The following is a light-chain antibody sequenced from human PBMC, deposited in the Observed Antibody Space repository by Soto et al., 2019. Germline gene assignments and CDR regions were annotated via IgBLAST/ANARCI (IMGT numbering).Light chain of an antibody. CDR1: SSNFGSNT. J-gene: IGLJ1*01. V-gene: IGLV1-44*01. Sequence: QSVLTQPPSASGTPWQRVTTSCSGSSSNFGSNTVNWYQQLPGTAPKLLIYSNNQRPSGVPDRFSGSKSGTSASLAISGLQSEDEADYYCAAWDDSLNVLYVFGTGTKVTVL. CDR3: AAWDDSLNVLYV. CDR2: SNN.